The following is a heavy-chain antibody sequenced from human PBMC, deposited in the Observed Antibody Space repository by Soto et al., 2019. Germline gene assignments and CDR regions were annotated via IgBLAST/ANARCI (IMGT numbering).Heavy chain of an antibody. J-gene: IGHJ6*02. CDR1: GFTFSSYC. CDR3: ARGSGSSSENYYYGMDV. V-gene: IGHV3-7*03. D-gene: IGHD6-6*01. Sequence: GGSLRLSCAASGFTFSSYCMSWVRQAPGKGLEWVANIKQDGSEKYYVDSVKGRFTISRDNAKNSLYLQMNSLRAEDTAVYYCARGSGSSSENYYYGMDVWGQGTTVTVSS. CDR2: IKQDGSEK.